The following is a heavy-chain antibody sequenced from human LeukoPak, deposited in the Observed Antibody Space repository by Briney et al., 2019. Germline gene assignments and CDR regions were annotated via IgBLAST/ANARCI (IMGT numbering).Heavy chain of an antibody. J-gene: IGHJ4*02. CDR3: ARVDYGDYNFDY. V-gene: IGHV1-18*04. D-gene: IGHD4-17*01. CDR1: GYTFTSYG. CDR2: ISAYNGNT. Sequence: ASVKVSCKASGYTFTSYGISWVRQAPGQGLEWMGWISAYNGNTNYAQKLQGRVTMTTDTSTSTAYMELWSLRSDDTAVYYCARVDYGDYNFDYWGQGTLVTVSS.